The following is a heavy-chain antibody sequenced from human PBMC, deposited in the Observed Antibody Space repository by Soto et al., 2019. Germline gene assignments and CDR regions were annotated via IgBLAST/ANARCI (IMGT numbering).Heavy chain of an antibody. CDR2: INPSGGST. Sequence: QVQLVQSGAEVKKPGASVKVSCKASGYTFTSYYMHWVRQAPGQGLEWMGIINPSGGSTSYAQKCRGRVTECRDTTTRTVYLELSSLGSEDTAVYCRARDLPPRLSYDFWSGYFSPKGWFSPRGQGTLVTV. CDR1: GYTFTSYY. CDR3: ARDLPPRLSYDFWSGYFSPKGWFSP. V-gene: IGHV1-46*01. J-gene: IGHJ5*02. D-gene: IGHD3-3*01.